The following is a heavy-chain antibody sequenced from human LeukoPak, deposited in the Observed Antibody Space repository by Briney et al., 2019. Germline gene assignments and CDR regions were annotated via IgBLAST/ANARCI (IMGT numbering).Heavy chain of an antibody. CDR1: GDSLSTSSYY. D-gene: IGHD3-22*01. V-gene: IGHV4-39*01. J-gene: IGHJ4*02. CDR3: ARSYYYDYRQIDY. Sequence: PSETLSLTCTVSGDSLSTSSYYWGWIRQPLGKGLEWLGSIYYRGNTYHNPSLKSRVTISVNTSKNQFSLNLYSVTAADTAVFYCARSYYYDYRQIDYWGQGTLVTVSS. CDR2: IYYRGNT.